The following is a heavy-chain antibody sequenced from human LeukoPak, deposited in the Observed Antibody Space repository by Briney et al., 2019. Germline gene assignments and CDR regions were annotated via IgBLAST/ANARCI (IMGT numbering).Heavy chain of an antibody. Sequence: GGSLRLSCAASGLTFSSYSMNWVRQAPGKGLEWVSAISGSGGSTYYADSVKGRFTISRDNSKNTLYLQMNSLRAEDTAVYYCAKDKVPHVWGSSAFDYWGQGTLVTVSS. V-gene: IGHV3-23*01. CDR2: ISGSGGST. J-gene: IGHJ4*02. D-gene: IGHD3-16*01. CDR1: GLTFSSYS. CDR3: AKDKVPHVWGSSAFDY.